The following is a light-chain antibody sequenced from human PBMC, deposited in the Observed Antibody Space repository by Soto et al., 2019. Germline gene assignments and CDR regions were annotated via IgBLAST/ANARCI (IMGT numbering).Light chain of an antibody. CDR1: QSARSS. CDR2: DVS. CDR3: QQRSNWPIT. Sequence: MTQSPATLAVSPGEGATLSCRASQSARSSLGWYQQKPGQPPSLLIYDVSIRATGIPARFNGSGSGTDFTLTISSLEPEDFAVYYCQQRSNWPITFGQGTRLEIK. J-gene: IGKJ5*01. V-gene: IGKV3-11*01.